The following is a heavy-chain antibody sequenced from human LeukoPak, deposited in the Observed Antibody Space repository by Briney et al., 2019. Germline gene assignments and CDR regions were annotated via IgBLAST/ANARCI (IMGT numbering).Heavy chain of an antibody. Sequence: PGGSLRLSCAASGFTFSSYAMHWVRQAPGKGLEWVAVISYDGSNKYYADSVKGRFTISRDNSKNTLYLQMNSLRAEDTAVYYCAGGRLSGSYYFDYWGQGTLVTVFS. CDR3: AGGRLSGSYYFDY. CDR1: GFTFSSYA. D-gene: IGHD3-10*01. V-gene: IGHV3-30-3*01. J-gene: IGHJ4*02. CDR2: ISYDGSNK.